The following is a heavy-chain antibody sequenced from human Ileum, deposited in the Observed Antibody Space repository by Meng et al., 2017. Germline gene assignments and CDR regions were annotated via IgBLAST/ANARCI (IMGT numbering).Heavy chain of an antibody. CDR1: GGSVNSGGYY. V-gene: IGHV4-61*08. CDR2: IDSSGNT. D-gene: IGHD5-18*01. CDR3: VRGPDKAKSAY. J-gene: IGHJ4*02. Sequence: QAELQESGPAHLRPSETLSLICTVSGGSVNSGGYYRNWIRQPPGKGLEYIWHIDSSGNTRHNPSLKSRVTISVDTSKNQFSLILTSVTAADTAVYYCVRGPDKAKSAYWGPGTLVTVSS.